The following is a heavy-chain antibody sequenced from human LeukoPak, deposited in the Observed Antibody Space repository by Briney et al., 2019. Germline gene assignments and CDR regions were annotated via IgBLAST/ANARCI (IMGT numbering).Heavy chain of an antibody. CDR1: SGYITSYY. V-gene: IGHV4-59*08. CDR2: IHYTGST. Sequence: YPSETLSLTWIVSSGYITSYYWSCIRQPPGKGLEWIGYIHYTGSTNHNPSLKSRITISIDTSKNQFSLKLSSVTAADTAVDYCAGTSSSYCSGGSCYGKFQTWGQGTLVTVSS. CDR3: AGTSSSYCSGGSCYGKFQT. J-gene: IGHJ1*01. D-gene: IGHD2-15*01.